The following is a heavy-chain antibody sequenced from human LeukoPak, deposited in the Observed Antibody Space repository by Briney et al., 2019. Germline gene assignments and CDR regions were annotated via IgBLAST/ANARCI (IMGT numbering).Heavy chain of an antibody. CDR3: ARSRSREMATTRHFDY. Sequence: GASVKVSCKASGYTFTGYYMHWVRQAPGQGLEWMGWINPNSGGTNYAQKFQGRVTMTRDTSISTAYMELSRLRSDDTAVYYCARSRSREMATTRHFDYWGQGTLVTVSS. V-gene: IGHV1-2*02. CDR2: INPNSGGT. J-gene: IGHJ4*02. CDR1: GYTFTGYY. D-gene: IGHD5-24*01.